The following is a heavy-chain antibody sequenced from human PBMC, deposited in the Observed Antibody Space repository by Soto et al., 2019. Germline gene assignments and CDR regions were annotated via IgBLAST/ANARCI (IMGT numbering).Heavy chain of an antibody. D-gene: IGHD6-19*01. Sequence: QVQLVESGGGVVQPGRSLRLSCAASGFTFSSYGMHWVRQAPGKGLEWVAVISYDGSNKYYADSVKDRFTISRDNSKNTLYLQMNSLRAEDTAVYYCAIYSSGWYPLDYWGQGTLVTVSS. J-gene: IGHJ4*02. CDR2: ISYDGSNK. CDR3: AIYSSGWYPLDY. V-gene: IGHV3-30*03. CDR1: GFTFSSYG.